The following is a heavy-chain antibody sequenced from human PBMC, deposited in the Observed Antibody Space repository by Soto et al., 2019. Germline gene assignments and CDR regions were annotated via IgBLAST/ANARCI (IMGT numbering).Heavy chain of an antibody. CDR3: AKVRYNWNYGTLDP. CDR1: AITDSSNY. Sequence: GRSLRLSCAASAITDSSNYMSWVPQAPEKGLEWVSVIYSGGSTDYACSVKGRLTISRDNSKNTLYLHMNCLRAEDTAVYYCAKVRYNWNYGTLDPWGQGTLVTVSS. CDR2: IYSGGST. D-gene: IGHD1-7*01. V-gene: IGHV3-53*01. J-gene: IGHJ5*02.